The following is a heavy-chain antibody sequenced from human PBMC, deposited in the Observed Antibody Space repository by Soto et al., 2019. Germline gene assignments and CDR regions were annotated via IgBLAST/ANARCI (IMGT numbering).Heavy chain of an antibody. CDR3: AAHDLGDSGGDGWMDY. V-gene: IGHV3-66*01. CDR2: IYSGDST. CDR1: GFTVSSNY. Sequence: EVQLVESGGGLVQPGGALRLSCAASGFTVSSNYMSWVRQAPGKGLERVSFIYSGDSTYYAASVKGRFTISRDNTNNTRYLQMISLRGEDRAGYYCAAHDLGDSGGDGWMDYWGQGTLVTVSS. J-gene: IGHJ4*02. D-gene: IGHD4-17*01.